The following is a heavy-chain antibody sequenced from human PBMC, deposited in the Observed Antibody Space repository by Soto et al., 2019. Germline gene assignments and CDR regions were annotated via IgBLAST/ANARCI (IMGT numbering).Heavy chain of an antibody. CDR3: AKDPGTVDTTMVRYFDY. D-gene: IGHD5-18*01. J-gene: IGHJ4*02. CDR1: GFTFSSYW. V-gene: IGHV3-23*01. Sequence: GGSLRLSCAASGFTFSSYWMHWVRQGTGKWLEWVSAISGSAGTTYYADSVKGRFTISRDNSKNTLYLQISSLGAEDPAVYYCAKDPGTVDTTMVRYFDYWGQGTLVTVSS. CDR2: ISGSAGTT.